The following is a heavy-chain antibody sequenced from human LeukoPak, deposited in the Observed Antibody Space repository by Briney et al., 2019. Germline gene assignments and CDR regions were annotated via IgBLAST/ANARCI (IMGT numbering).Heavy chain of an antibody. Sequence: PSETLSLTCTVSGYSISSGYYWGWIRQPPGKGREWIGSIYHSGSTYYNPSLKSRVTISVDTSKNQFSLKLSSVTAADTAVYYCARGGGTVSVGYWGQGTLVTVSS. J-gene: IGHJ4*02. CDR3: ARGGGTVSVGY. CDR2: IYHSGST. V-gene: IGHV4-38-2*02. CDR1: GYSISSGYY. D-gene: IGHD1-1*01.